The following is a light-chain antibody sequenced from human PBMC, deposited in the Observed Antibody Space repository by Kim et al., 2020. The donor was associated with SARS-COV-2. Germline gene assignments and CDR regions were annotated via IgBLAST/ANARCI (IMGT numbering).Light chain of an antibody. V-gene: IGKV2-28*01. CDR1: QSLLHSNGYNC. CDR2: LGS. J-gene: IGKJ2*01. Sequence: DIVMTQSPLSLTVTPGEPASISCRSSQSLLHSNGYNCLDWYLQKPGQSPQLLIYLGSNRASGVPDRFSGSGSGTDFTLKISRVEAEDVGVYYCMQALQTPYTFGQGTKVEI. CDR3: MQALQTPYT.